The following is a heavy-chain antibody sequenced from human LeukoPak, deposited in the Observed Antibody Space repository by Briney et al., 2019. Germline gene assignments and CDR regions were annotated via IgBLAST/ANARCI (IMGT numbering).Heavy chain of an antibody. CDR3: ASQSLGYCSSTSCYNYYDFWSGHYYYYGMDV. CDR1: GGSFSGYY. Sequence: SETLSLTCAVYGGSFSGYYWSWIRQPPGKGLEWIGEINHSGSTNYNPSLKSRVTISVDTSKNQFSLKLSSVTAADTAVYYCASQSLGYCSSTSCYNYYDFWSGHYYYYGMDVWGQGTTVTVS. J-gene: IGHJ6*02. CDR2: INHSGST. V-gene: IGHV4-34*01. D-gene: IGHD2-2*02.